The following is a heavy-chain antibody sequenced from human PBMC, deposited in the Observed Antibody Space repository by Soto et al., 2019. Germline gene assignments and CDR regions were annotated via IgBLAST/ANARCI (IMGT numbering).Heavy chain of an antibody. J-gene: IGHJ6*02. CDR1: GFSFGDYA. CDR2: IRSKAYGGTT. V-gene: IGHV3-49*03. D-gene: IGHD1-26*01. CDR3: TRDPVGATYYYYYYGMDV. Sequence: GGSLRLSCAASGFSFGDYAMSWFRQAPEKGLEWVGFIRSKAYGGTTEYAASVKGRFTISRDDSKSIAYLQMNSLKTEDTAVYYCTRDPVGATYYYYYYGMDVWGQGTTVTVSS.